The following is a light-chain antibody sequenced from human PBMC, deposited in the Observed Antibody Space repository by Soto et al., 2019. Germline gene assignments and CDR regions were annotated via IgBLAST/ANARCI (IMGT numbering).Light chain of an antibody. Sequence: DIVLTQSPGTLSLSPGERVTLSCRASQSVSGNYFAWYQQKPGQAPRLLIYAVSGRATGIPDRFSGSGSGTDFTLTISTLEPEDFAVYYCQQYGSSPGTFGQGTKLEIK. CDR2: AVS. CDR3: QQYGSSPGT. CDR1: QSVSGNY. V-gene: IGKV3-20*01. J-gene: IGKJ2*01.